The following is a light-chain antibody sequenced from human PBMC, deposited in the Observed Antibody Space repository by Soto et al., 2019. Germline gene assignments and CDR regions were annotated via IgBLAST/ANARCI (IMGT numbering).Light chain of an antibody. CDR2: KAS. CDR1: QGISRY. J-gene: IGKJ1*01. CDR3: QHYNSYSEA. V-gene: IGKV1-9*01. Sequence: DIQLTQTPSFLSASVGDRVTISCRASQGISRYLTWYQQKPGKAPKLLIYKASTLKSGVPSRFSGSGSGTEFTLTISSLQPDDFATYNCQHYNSYSEAFGQGTKVDI.